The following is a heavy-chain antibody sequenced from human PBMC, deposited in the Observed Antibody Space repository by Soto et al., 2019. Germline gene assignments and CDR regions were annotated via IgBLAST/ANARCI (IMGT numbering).Heavy chain of an antibody. V-gene: IGHV4-30-4*01. J-gene: IGHJ5*02. Sequence: PSETLSLTCTVSGGSISSGDYYWSWIRQPPGKGLEWIGYIYYSGSTYYKPSLKSRVTISVDTSKNQFSLKLSSVTAADTAVYYCARSIREPSNWFDPWGQGTLVTVSS. CDR1: GGSISSGDYY. CDR2: IYYSGST. CDR3: ARSIREPSNWFDP.